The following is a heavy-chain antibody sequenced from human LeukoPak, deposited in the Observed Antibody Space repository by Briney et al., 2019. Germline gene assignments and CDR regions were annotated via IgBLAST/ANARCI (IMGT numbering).Heavy chain of an antibody. V-gene: IGHV4-59*01. CDR3: ARGKEVITMLRGLKPGYYFDY. Sequence: PSETLSLTCAVYGESFSGYYWSWIRQSPGKGLEWIGEIYDSGSTGYSAKYNPSLKSRVTIFEDTSKNQFSLKLTSVSAADTAVYYCARGKEVITMLRGLKPGYYFDYWGQGTLVTVSS. D-gene: IGHD3-10*01. CDR2: IYDSGSTGYSA. J-gene: IGHJ4*02. CDR1: GESFSGYY.